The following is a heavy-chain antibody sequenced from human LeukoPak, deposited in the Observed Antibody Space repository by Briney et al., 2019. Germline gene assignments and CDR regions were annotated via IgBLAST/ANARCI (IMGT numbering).Heavy chain of an antibody. CDR2: ISYDGSNK. Sequence: GRSLRLSCAASGFTFSSYAMHWVRQAPGKGLEWVAVISYDGSNKYYADSVKGRFTISRDNSKNTLYLQMNSLGAEDTAVYYCAKGPRMVYIDYWGQGTLVTVSS. D-gene: IGHD2-8*01. CDR3: AKGPRMVYIDY. V-gene: IGHV3-30-3*01. CDR1: GFTFSSYA. J-gene: IGHJ4*02.